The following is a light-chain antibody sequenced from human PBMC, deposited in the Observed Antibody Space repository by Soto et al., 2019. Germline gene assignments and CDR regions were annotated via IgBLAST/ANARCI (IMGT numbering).Light chain of an antibody. V-gene: IGLV1-44*01. CDR3: AAWDDSLLDVV. CDR2: SNN. CDR1: SSNIGSNT. Sequence: QSVLTQPPSASGTPGQRVTISCSGISSNIGSNTVNWYQQLPGTAPKLLIYSNNQRPSGVPDRFSGSKSGTSASLAISGLQSEDEADYYCAAWDDSLLDVVFGGGTKLTVL. J-gene: IGLJ2*01.